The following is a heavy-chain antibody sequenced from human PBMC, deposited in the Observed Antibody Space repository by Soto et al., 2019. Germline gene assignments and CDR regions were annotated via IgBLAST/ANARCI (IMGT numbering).Heavy chain of an antibody. V-gene: IGHV3-11*06. CDR1: GFTFSDYY. Sequence: GGSLRLSCAASGFTFSDYYMTWIRQAPGKGLEWVSYISSSTTYTNYADSVKGRFTISRDNAKNSPYLQMNSLRAEDTAVYYCARDDSSGYYHDAFDIWGQGTMVTVSS. J-gene: IGHJ3*02. CDR2: ISSSTTYT. D-gene: IGHD3-22*01. CDR3: ARDDSSGYYHDAFDI.